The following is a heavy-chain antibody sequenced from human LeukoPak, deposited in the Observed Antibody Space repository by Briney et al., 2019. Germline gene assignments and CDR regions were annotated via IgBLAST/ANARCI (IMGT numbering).Heavy chain of an antibody. D-gene: IGHD6-19*01. Sequence: GGSLRLSCAASGFTFSDYYMSWIRQAPGKGLEWVSYISSSGSTIYYADSVKGRFTISRDNAKNSLYLQMNSLRAEDTAVYYCARDIWGDSSGWSVDAFDIWGQGTMVTVSS. CDR3: ARDIWGDSSGWSVDAFDI. J-gene: IGHJ3*02. CDR2: ISSSGSTI. V-gene: IGHV3-11*01. CDR1: GFTFSDYY.